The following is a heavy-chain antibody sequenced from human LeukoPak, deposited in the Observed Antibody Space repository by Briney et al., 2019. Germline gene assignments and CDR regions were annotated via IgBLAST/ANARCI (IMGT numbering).Heavy chain of an antibody. Sequence: GGPLRLSCAASGFTFSSYAMHWVRQAPGKGLEGVAVISYDGSNKYYADSVKGRFTISRDNSKNMLYLQMNRLRAEDTAVYYCASGSSGWLEYFQHWGQGTLVTVSS. V-gene: IGHV3-30-3*01. CDR3: ASGSSGWLEYFQH. D-gene: IGHD6-19*01. CDR2: ISYDGSNK. J-gene: IGHJ1*01. CDR1: GFTFSSYA.